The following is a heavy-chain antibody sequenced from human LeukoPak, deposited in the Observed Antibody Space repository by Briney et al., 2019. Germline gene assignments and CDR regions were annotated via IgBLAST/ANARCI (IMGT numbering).Heavy chain of an antibody. Sequence: ASVKVSCKASGYTLTSYGISWVRQAPGQGLEWMGWISAYNGNTNYAQKLQGRVTMTTDTSTSTAYMELRSLRSDDTAVYYCARVAGYSSGWYGYYFGYWGQGTLVTVSS. CDR2: ISAYNGNT. V-gene: IGHV1-18*01. CDR3: ARVAGYSSGWYGYYFGY. CDR1: GYTLTSYG. J-gene: IGHJ4*02. D-gene: IGHD6-19*01.